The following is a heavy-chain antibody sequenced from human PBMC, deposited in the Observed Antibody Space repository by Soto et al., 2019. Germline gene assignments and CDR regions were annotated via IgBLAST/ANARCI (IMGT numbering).Heavy chain of an antibody. D-gene: IGHD3-3*01. Sequence: ASVKVSCKASGYTFTSYDINWVRQATGQGLEWIGWMNPNSGNTGYAQKFQGRVTMTRNTSISTAYMELSSLRSEDTAVYYCARASFTYYDFWSGYFALYYYYYYGMDVWGQGTTVTVSS. CDR2: MNPNSGNT. CDR3: ARASFTYYDFWSGYFALYYYYYYGMDV. J-gene: IGHJ6*02. V-gene: IGHV1-8*01. CDR1: GYTFTSYD.